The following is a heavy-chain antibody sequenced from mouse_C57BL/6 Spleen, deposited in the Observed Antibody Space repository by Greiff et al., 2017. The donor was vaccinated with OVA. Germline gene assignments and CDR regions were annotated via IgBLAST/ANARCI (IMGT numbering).Heavy chain of an antibody. D-gene: IGHD1-1*01. J-gene: IGHJ1*03. Sequence: VMLVESGPGLVQPSQSLSITCTVSGFSLTSYGVHWVRQSPGKGLEWLGVIWRGGSTDYNAAFMSRLSITKDNSKSQVFFKMNSLQADDTAIYYCANSGSSYGYFDVWGTGTTVTVSS. V-gene: IGHV2-5*01. CDR1: GFSLTSYG. CDR3: ANSGSSYGYFDV. CDR2: IWRGGST.